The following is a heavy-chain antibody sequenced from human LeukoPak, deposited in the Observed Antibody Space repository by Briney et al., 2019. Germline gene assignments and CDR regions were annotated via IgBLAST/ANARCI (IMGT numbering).Heavy chain of an antibody. Sequence: GASVKVSCKASGYTFTGYYIHWVRQVPGQGLEWMGWINPNSGDTNYAQNFQGRVTMAMDTSMTTAYMELSRLRSDDTAVFYCARDSPNYYGSAFDYWGQGTLVTVSS. CDR2: INPNSGDT. CDR1: GYTFTGYY. D-gene: IGHD3-10*01. J-gene: IGHJ4*02. CDR3: ARDSPNYYGSAFDY. V-gene: IGHV1-2*02.